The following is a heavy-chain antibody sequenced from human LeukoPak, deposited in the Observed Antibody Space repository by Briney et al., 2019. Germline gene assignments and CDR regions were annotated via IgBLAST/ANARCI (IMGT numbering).Heavy chain of an antibody. Sequence: DSVKGRFTISRDNSKNTLYLQMNSLRAEDTAVYYCARASYQEGVDYWGQGTLVTVSS. D-gene: IGHD2-2*01. V-gene: IGHV3-30*01. J-gene: IGHJ4*02. CDR3: ARASYQEGVDY.